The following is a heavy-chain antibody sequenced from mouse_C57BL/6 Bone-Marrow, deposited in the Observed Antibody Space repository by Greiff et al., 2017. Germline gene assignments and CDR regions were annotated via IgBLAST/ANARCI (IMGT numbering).Heavy chain of an antibody. CDR2: INPNNGGT. CDR1: GYTFTDYY. CDR3: AREEYCYGSRGNYFDY. V-gene: IGHV1-26*01. J-gene: IGHJ2*01. Sequence: EVQLQQSGPELVKPGASVKISCKASGYTFTDYYMNWVKQSHGKSLEWIGDINPNNGGTSYNQKFKGKATLTVDKSSSTAYMELRSLTSEDSAVYYCAREEYCYGSRGNYFDYWGQGTTLTVSS. D-gene: IGHD1-1*01.